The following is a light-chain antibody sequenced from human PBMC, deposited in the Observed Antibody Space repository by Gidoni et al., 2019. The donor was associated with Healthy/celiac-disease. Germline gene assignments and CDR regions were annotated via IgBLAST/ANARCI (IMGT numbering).Light chain of an antibody. CDR3: QAYDSSLSGVV. CDR2: GNT. V-gene: IGLV1-40*01. Sequence: QSVLTQPPSVSGAPGPRVTISCTGSSSNIGAHYDVHWYQQGPGTAPKLLIYGNTNRPAGVPDRFSGSKSGTSASRAITGLQAEDEADYYCQAYDSSLSGVVFGGGTKLTVL. CDR1: SSNIGAHYD. J-gene: IGLJ2*01.